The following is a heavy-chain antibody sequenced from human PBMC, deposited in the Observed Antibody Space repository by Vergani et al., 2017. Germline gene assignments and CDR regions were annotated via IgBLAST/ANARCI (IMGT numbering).Heavy chain of an antibody. CDR2: INHSGST. CDR1: GGSFSGYY. V-gene: IGHV4-34*01. D-gene: IGHD3-9*01. Sequence: QVQLQQWGAGLLKPSETLSLTCAVYGGSFSGYYWSWIRQPPGKGLEWIGEINHSGSTNYNPSLKSRVTISVDTSKNQFSLKLSSVTAADTAVYYCARDQTYYDILTGYLPQPYFDYWGQGTLVTVSS. J-gene: IGHJ4*02. CDR3: ARDQTYYDILTGYLPQPYFDY.